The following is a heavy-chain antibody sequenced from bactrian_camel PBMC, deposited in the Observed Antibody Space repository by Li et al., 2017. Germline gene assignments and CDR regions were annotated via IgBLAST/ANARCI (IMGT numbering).Heavy chain of an antibody. J-gene: IGHJ6*01. V-gene: IGHV3S6*01. CDR2: IDKEGSNS. Sequence: VQLVESGGGLVQPGGSLRLSCAVSGFSFSTTWMYWVRQAPGKGLEWVSSIDKEGSNSYYADSVKGQFTISRDNAKNTVYLQMNSLKPEDTAVYYCASDETIGWEVLRADDNTWGQGTQVTVS. CDR1: GFSFSTTW. CDR3: ASDETIGWEVLRADDNT. D-gene: IGHD5*01.